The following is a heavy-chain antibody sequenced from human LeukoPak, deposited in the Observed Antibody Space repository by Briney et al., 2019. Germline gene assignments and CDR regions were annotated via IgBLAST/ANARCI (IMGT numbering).Heavy chain of an antibody. CDR1: GGSISSYY. D-gene: IGHD3-10*01. V-gene: IGHV4-59*01. Sequence: SETLSLTRTVSGGSISSYYWSWIRQPPGKGLEWIGYIYYSGSTNYKSSLKSRVTISVDTSKNQFSLKLSSVTAADTAVYYCARTGDGAVDYYYYMDVWGKGTTVTVSS. CDR2: IYYSGST. J-gene: IGHJ6*03. CDR3: ARTGDGAVDYYYYMDV.